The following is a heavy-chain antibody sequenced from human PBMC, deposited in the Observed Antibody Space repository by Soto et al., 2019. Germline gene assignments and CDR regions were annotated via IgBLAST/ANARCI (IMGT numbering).Heavy chain of an antibody. CDR2: INPNSGDT. CDR1: GYTFTGYY. CDR3: AKGGAIVAAGTRVYLYNAMDV. D-gene: IGHD1-26*01. V-gene: IGHV1-2*02. Sequence: QVQLVQSGTEVKRPRDSVKVSCKASGYTFTGYYVHWVRQAPGQGLEWMGWINPNSGDTYLAQRFQGRVTMNRDTSIGTAYTELRGLTSDDTAEYYCAKGGAIVAAGTRVYLYNAMDVWGQGATVTVSS. J-gene: IGHJ6*02.